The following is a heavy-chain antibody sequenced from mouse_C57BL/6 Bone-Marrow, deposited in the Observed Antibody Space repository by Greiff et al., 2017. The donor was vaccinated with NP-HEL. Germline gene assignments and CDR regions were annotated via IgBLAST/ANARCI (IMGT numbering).Heavy chain of an antibody. CDR2: ISYDGSN. CDR1: GYSITSGYY. D-gene: IGHD1-1*01. Sequence: EVHLVESGPGLVKPSQSLSLTCSVTGYSITSGYYWNWIRQFPGNKLEWMGYISYDGSNNYNPSLKNRISITRDTSKNQFFLKLNSVTTEDTATYYCARSGSSVVGYWGQGTSVTVAS. V-gene: IGHV3-6*01. CDR3: ARSGSSVVGY. J-gene: IGHJ4*01.